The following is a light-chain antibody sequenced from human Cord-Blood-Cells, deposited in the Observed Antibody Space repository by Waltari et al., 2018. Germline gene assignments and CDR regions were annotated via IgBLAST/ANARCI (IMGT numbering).Light chain of an antibody. CDR1: KLGDKY. CDR2: QDS. Sequence: SYELTQPPSVSVSPGQTASITCSGDKLGDKYACWYQQKPGQSPVLVIYQDSKRPSGIHERFSGSNSGNTATLTISGTQAMDEADYYCQAWDSSTNWVFGGGTKLTVL. V-gene: IGLV3-1*01. J-gene: IGLJ3*02. CDR3: QAWDSSTNWV.